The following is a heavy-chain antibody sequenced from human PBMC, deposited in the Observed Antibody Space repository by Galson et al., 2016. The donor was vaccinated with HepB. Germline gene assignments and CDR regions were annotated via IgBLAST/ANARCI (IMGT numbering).Heavy chain of an antibody. V-gene: IGHV5-51*01. CDR2: IYPGDSDT. CDR1: GYSFATHW. CDR3: VRDGTGKYDFWSCYPHNWFDP. J-gene: IGHJ5*02. D-gene: IGHD3-3*01. Sequence: QSGAEVKKPGESLKTSCKASGYSFATHWIGWVRQMPGKGLEWLGIIYPGDSDTRYSPSFRGQDTISADRSINTAYLQWSSLKASDTAMYYCVRDGTGKYDFWSCYPHNWFDPGGQGTLVTVSS.